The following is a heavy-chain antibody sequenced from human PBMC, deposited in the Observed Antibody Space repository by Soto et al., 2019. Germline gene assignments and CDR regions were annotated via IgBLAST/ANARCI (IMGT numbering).Heavy chain of an antibody. D-gene: IGHD1-26*01. CDR3: AKDRGGSTNWFDP. CDR2: ISGSGGST. CDR1: GFTFSSYA. V-gene: IGHV3-23*01. J-gene: IGHJ5*02. Sequence: EVQLLESGGGLVQPGGSLRLSCAASGFTFSSYAMSWFRQAPGKGLEWVSAISGSGGSTYYADSVKGRFTISRDNSKNTLYLQMNSLRAEDTAVYYYAKDRGGSTNWFDPWGQGTLVTVSS.